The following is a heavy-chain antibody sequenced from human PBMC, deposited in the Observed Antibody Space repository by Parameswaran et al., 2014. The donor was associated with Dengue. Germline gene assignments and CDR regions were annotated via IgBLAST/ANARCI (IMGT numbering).Heavy chain of an antibody. CDR2: ISAYNGNT. Sequence: WVRQAPGQGLEWMGWISAYNGNTNYAQKLQGRVTMTTDTSTSTAYMELRSLRSDDTAVYYCARGSRDCSSTSCYTWFDPWGQGTLVTVSS. CDR3: ARGSRDCSSTSCYTWFDP. V-gene: IGHV1-18*01. J-gene: IGHJ5*02. D-gene: IGHD2-2*01.